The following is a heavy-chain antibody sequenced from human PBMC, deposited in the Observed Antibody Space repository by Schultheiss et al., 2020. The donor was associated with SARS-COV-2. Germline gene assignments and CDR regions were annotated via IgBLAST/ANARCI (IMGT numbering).Heavy chain of an antibody. Sequence: SETLSLTCTVSGGSISSYYWSWIRQPPGKGLEWIGEINHSGSTNYNPSLKSRVTISVDTSKNQFSLKLSSVTAADTAVYYCAREALPYDSSGYDYYYGMDVWGQGTTVTVSS. CDR1: GGSISSYY. J-gene: IGHJ6*02. CDR3: AREALPYDSSGYDYYYGMDV. CDR2: INHSGST. D-gene: IGHD3-22*01. V-gene: IGHV4-34*01.